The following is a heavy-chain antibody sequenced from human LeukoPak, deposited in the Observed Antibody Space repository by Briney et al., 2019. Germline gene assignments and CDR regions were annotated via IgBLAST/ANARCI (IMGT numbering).Heavy chain of an antibody. CDR3: ARTDSSDWYVYDY. Sequence: SETLSLTCAVYGGSFSGYYWSWIRQPPGKGLEWIGEINHSGSTNYNPSLKSRVTISVDTSKNQFSLKLSSVTAAGTAVYYCARTDSSDWYVYDYWGQGTLVTVSS. D-gene: IGHD6-19*01. V-gene: IGHV4-34*01. CDR2: INHSGST. J-gene: IGHJ4*02. CDR1: GGSFSGYY.